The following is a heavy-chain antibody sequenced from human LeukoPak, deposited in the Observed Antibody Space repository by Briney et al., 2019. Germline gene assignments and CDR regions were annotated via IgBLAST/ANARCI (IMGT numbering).Heavy chain of an antibody. V-gene: IGHV4-34*01. J-gene: IGHJ4*02. CDR3: ARGRVLRYYDSSGTIDY. D-gene: IGHD3-22*01. Sequence: SETLSLTCAVYGGSFSGYYWIRQPPGKGLEWIGEVNHSGSTNYNPSLKSRVTISVDTSKNQFSLKLSSVTAADTAVYYCARGRVLRYYDSSGTIDYWGQGTLVTVSS. CDR1: GGSFSGYY. CDR2: VNHSGST.